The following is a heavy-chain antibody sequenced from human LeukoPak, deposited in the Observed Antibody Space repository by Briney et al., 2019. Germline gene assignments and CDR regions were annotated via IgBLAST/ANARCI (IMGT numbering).Heavy chain of an antibody. CDR1: GGSIRSYY. J-gene: IGHJ6*03. CDR3: ARQPETIGFHPEVRFLEWFPDYYMDV. D-gene: IGHD3-3*01. Sequence: SETLSLTCTVSGGSIRSYYCSWIRQPPGKGLEWVGYVYYSGSTNYNPSLKSRVTISVDTSKNQFSLKLSSVTAADTAVYYCARQPETIGFHPEVRFLEWFPDYYMDVWGKGTTVTVSS. V-gene: IGHV4-59*08. CDR2: VYYSGST.